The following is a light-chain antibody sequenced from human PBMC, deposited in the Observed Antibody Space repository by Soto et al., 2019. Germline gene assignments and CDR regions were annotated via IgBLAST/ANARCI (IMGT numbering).Light chain of an antibody. CDR2: GAS. CDR3: RQYNNWPLT. V-gene: IGKV3-15*01. Sequence: EVGMTQSPATVSLSPRERATLSCRASQSVSSNLAWYQQKPGQAPRLLIYGASTRATVIPARFSGSGSGTEFTLSISSLQSEDFAVYYCRQYNNWPLTFGGGTKV. CDR1: QSVSSN. J-gene: IGKJ4*01.